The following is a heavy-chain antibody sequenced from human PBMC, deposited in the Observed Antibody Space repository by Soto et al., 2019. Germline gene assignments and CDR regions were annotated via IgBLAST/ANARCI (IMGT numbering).Heavy chain of an antibody. CDR1: GFTFSDYY. V-gene: IGHV3-11*01. CDR3: ARDWRPGYSLQLGDAFDI. CDR2: ISSSGSTI. J-gene: IGHJ3*02. D-gene: IGHD1-1*01. Sequence: GGSLRLSCAASGFTFSDYYMSWIRQAPGKGLEWVSYISSSGSTIYYADSVKGRFTISRDNAKNSLYLQMNSLRAEDTAVYYCARDWRPGYSLQLGDAFDIWGQGAMVTVSS.